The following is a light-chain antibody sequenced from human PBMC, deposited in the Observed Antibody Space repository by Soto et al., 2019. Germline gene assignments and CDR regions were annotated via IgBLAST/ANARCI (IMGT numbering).Light chain of an antibody. V-gene: IGKV1-5*03. Sequence: DIQMTQFPSTLSASVGDRVTITCRASQSIGSWLSWYQQKPGTAPKLLIYKASNLDSGVPPRFSGSGSETEFTITITSLQPDDSAPSFCQQYNSYQYTFGPGTKLEIK. J-gene: IGKJ2*01. CDR2: KAS. CDR1: QSIGSW. CDR3: QQYNSYQYT.